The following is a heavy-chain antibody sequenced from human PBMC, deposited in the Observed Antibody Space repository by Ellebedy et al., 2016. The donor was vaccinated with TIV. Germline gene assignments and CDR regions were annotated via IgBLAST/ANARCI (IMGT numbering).Heavy chain of an antibody. CDR1: GFTFSSFG. D-gene: IGHD6-19*01. J-gene: IGHJ1*01. CDR3: ANHINGYSSDFEYFQQ. Sequence: PGGSLRLSCAASGFTFSSFGMHWVRQAPGKGLEGVASISYDGSYKYYADFVRGRFTISRDNSKNTLYLQMNSLRAEDTAVYYCANHINGYSSDFEYFQQWGQGTLVTVSS. V-gene: IGHV3-30*18. CDR2: ISYDGSYK.